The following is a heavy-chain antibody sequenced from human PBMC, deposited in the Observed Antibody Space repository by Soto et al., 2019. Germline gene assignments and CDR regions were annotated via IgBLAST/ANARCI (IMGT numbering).Heavy chain of an antibody. CDR3: AGSLRGYRYGYEASVLGY. D-gene: IGHD5-18*01. V-gene: IGHV1-3*01. CDR2: INAGNGNT. Sequence: ASVKVSCKASGYTFTNYVIHWVRQAPGQSLEWMGWINAGNGNTKYSQRFQDRVTITRDTSASSVYMELSSLKSEDTALYYCAGSLRGYRYGYEASVLGYWGQGPLVTVSS. J-gene: IGHJ4*02. CDR1: GYTFTNYV.